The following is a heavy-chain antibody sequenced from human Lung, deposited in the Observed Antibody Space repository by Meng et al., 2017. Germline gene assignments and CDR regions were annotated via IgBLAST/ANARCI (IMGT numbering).Heavy chain of an antibody. CDR2: IYHSGST. Sequence: QVRESGPGLVKPSGTLSLTFAVSGGSISSSNWGSWVRQPPGKGLEWIGEIYHSGSTNYNPSLKSRVTISVDKSKNQFSLKLSSVTAADTAVYYCARGSITMVRGVSVFDPWGQGTLVTVSS. V-gene: IGHV4-4*02. CDR3: ARGSITMVRGVSVFDP. J-gene: IGHJ5*02. CDR1: GGSISSSNW. D-gene: IGHD3-10*01.